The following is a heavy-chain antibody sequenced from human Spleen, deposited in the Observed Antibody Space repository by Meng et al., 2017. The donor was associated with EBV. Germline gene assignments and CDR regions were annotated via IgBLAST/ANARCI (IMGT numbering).Heavy chain of an antibody. CDR2: INPSGGST. CDR3: ARDPRGIGSSRYDL. D-gene: IGHD3-10*01. V-gene: IGHV1-46*01. Sequence: QVQLVQSVAEVKKPGASVRISCRASGYSFTNYYIHWVRQAPGQGLEWMGIINPSGGSTTFAQKFQGRATMTRDTSTTTVYMDLSSLASEDTAVYYCARDPRGIGSSRYDLWGQGTLVTVSS. J-gene: IGHJ4*02. CDR1: GYSFTNYY.